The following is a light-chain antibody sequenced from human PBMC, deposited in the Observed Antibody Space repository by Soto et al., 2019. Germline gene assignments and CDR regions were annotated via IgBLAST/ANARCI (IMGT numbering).Light chain of an antibody. CDR3: SSYAGSNNFRYF. Sequence: QSVLTQPPSASGSPGQSVTISCTGTSSDVGGYNYVSWYQQHPGKAPKLMIYEVSKRPSGVPDRFSGSKSGNTASLTVSGLQAEDEADYYCSSYAGSNNFRYFFGTGTKVTVL. CDR2: EVS. J-gene: IGLJ1*01. CDR1: SSDVGGYNY. V-gene: IGLV2-8*01.